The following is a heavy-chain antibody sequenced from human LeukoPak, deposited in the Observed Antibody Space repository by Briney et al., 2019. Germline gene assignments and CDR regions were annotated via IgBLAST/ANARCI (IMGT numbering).Heavy chain of an antibody. CDR2: ISSSSSTI. V-gene: IGHV3-48*01. CDR3: ARDESKGAVAVFDY. Sequence: GGSLRLSCAASGYTFSSYSMNWVRQAPGKGLEWVSYISSSSSTIYYADSVKGRFTISRDNAKNSLYLQMHSLRAEDTAVYYCARDESKGAVAVFDYWGQGTLVTVSS. J-gene: IGHJ4*02. D-gene: IGHD6-19*01. CDR1: GYTFSSYS.